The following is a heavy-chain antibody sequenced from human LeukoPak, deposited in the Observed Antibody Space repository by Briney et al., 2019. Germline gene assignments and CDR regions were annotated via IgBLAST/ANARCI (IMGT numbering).Heavy chain of an antibody. J-gene: IGHJ4*02. CDR2: IIPIFGTA. CDR3: ARDRTDGGSYYFDY. D-gene: IGHD1-26*01. V-gene: IGHV1-69*13. CDR1: GGTFSSYA. Sequence: SVKVSCTASGGTFSSYAISWVRQAPGQGLEWMGGIIPIFGTANYAQKFQGRVTITADESTSTAYMELSSLRSEDTAVYYCARDRTDGGSYYFDYWGQGTLVTVSS.